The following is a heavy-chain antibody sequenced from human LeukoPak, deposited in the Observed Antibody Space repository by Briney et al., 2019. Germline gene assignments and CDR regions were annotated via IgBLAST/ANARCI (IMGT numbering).Heavy chain of an antibody. Sequence: PSETLSLTCAVYGGSFSGYYWSWIRQPPGKGLEWIGEINHSGSTNYNPSLKSRVTISVDTSKNQFSLKLSSVTAADTAVYYCASVPTDSSGWYVGYWGQGTLVTVSS. J-gene: IGHJ4*02. CDR1: GGSFSGYY. CDR2: INHSGST. D-gene: IGHD6-19*01. CDR3: ASVPTDSSGWYVGY. V-gene: IGHV4-34*01.